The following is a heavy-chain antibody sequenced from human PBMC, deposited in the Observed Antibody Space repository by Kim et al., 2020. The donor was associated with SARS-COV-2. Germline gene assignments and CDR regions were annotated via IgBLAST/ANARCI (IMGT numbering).Heavy chain of an antibody. J-gene: IGHJ6*02. CDR2: INAGNGNT. D-gene: IGHD3-10*01. Sequence: ASVKVSCKASGYTFTSYAMHWVRQAPGQRLEWMGWINAGNGNTKYSQKFQGRVTITRDTSASTAYMELSSLRSEDTAVYYCASNVVYYYGSGALKIPYYYYVMDVWGQETTVTVSS. CDR3: ASNVVYYYGSGALKIPYYYYVMDV. V-gene: IGHV1-3*01. CDR1: GYTFTSYA.